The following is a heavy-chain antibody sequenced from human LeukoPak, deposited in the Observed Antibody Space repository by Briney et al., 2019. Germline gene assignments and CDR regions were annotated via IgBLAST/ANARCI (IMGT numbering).Heavy chain of an antibody. J-gene: IGHJ4*02. CDR3: ASDYYGSGSSIFDY. CDR2: IYYSGST. D-gene: IGHD3-10*01. CDR1: GGSISSSSYY. Sequence: SETLSLTCTVSGGSISSSSYYWGWIRQPPGKGLEWIGSIYYSGSTYYNPSLKSRVTISVDTSKNQFSLKPSSVPAADTAVYYCASDYYGSGSSIFDYWGQGTLVTVSS. V-gene: IGHV4-39*01.